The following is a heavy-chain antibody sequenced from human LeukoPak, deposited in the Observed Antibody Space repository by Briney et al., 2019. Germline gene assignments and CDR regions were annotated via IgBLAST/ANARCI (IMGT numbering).Heavy chain of an antibody. D-gene: IGHD3-3*01. CDR3: ARGGVWSGYYSS. J-gene: IGHJ4*02. CDR1: GYTFTSYD. CDR2: MNPNSGNT. V-gene: IGHV1-8*03. Sequence: ASVKVSCKASGYTFTSYDINWVRQATGQGLEWMGWMNPNSGNTGYAQKFQGRVTITRNTSISTAYMELSSLRSEDTAVYYCARGGVWSGYYSSWGQGTLVTVSS.